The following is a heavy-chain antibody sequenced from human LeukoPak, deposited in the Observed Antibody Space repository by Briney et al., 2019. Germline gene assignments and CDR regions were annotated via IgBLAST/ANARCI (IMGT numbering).Heavy chain of an antibody. CDR3: AKDGSYGSSWYFYFDY. D-gene: IGHD2-15*01. J-gene: IGHJ4*02. V-gene: IGHV3-23*01. CDR1: GLTFSSYA. Sequence: GGSLRLSCAVSGLTFSSYAMSWVRLAPGKGREWVSSISSTGGTTYYADAVKGRFTTSRDNSKNTLYLEMNSLRAEDTAAYFCAKDGSYGSSWYFYFDYWGQGTLVSVSS. CDR2: ISSTGGTT.